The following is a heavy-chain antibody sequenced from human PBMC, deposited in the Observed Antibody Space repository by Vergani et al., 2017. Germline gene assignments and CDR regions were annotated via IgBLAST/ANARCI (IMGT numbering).Heavy chain of an antibody. V-gene: IGHV4-59*01. Sequence: QVQLQESGPGLVRPSETLSLTCTVSGGSLSGYYWNWIRQTPGEGLEWIGYVEDSGSFNYNTSLKTRDFMSSDTSNNQFPLMLSSVTIADTAVYYCARSIVSRNPPDYFDNWGQGTLVTVSS. CDR1: GGSLSGYY. J-gene: IGHJ4*02. CDR3: ARSIVSRNPPDYFDN. CDR2: VEDSGSF. D-gene: IGHD1-14*01.